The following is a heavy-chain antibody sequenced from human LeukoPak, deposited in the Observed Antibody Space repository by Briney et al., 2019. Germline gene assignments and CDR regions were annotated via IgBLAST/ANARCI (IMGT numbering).Heavy chain of an antibody. CDR1: GFTFSSYA. Sequence: GGSLRLSCAASGFTFSSYAMSWVRQAPGKGLEWVSAISGSGGSTYYADSVKGRFTISRDNSKNTLYLQMNSLGAEDTAVYYCAKDHVTGTTTPHFDYWGQGTLVTVSS. CDR2: ISGSGGST. V-gene: IGHV3-23*01. J-gene: IGHJ4*02. CDR3: AKDHVTGTTTPHFDY. D-gene: IGHD1-7*01.